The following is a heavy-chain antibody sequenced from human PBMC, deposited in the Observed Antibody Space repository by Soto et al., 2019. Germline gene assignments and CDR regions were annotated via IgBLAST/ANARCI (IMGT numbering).Heavy chain of an antibody. CDR1: GLTFGSRA. CDR3: ARGSTDSYPGSRIFDF. CDR2: ITDTGGDA. V-gene: IGHV3-23*01. J-gene: IGHJ4*02. Sequence: PGGSLRLSCEASGLTFGSRAMTWVRQAPGEGLKWVSTITDTGGDAKYADSVRGRFVISRDNSKKTLYLQMTSLTAEDSAMYYCARGSTDSYPGSRIFDFWGRGTLVTVSS. D-gene: IGHD3-10*01.